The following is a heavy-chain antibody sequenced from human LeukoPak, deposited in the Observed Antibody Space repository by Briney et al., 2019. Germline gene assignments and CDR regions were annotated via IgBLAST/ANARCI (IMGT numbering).Heavy chain of an antibody. J-gene: IGHJ4*02. CDR2: IRSSFSYI. D-gene: IGHD3-22*01. CDR3: ARGGLDYDSSGYYYDY. V-gene: IGHV3-21*01. Sequence: GGSLRLSCAASGFSCSRHATNWVRQAPGKGLEWVSSIRSSFSYIHYADSVKGRFTISRDNAKKSLYLQLNSLRAEDTAVYYCARGGLDYDSSGYYYDYWGQGTLVTVSS. CDR1: GFSCSRHA.